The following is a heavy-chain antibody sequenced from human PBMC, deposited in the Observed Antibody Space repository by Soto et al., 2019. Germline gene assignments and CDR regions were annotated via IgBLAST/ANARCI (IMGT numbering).Heavy chain of an antibody. V-gene: IGHV4-39*01. J-gene: IGHJ4*02. CDR1: GESISSSSYY. D-gene: IGHD2-21*02. CDR2: IYYSGST. CDR3: AGQRTSGVTQAYLDD. Sequence: SATLSLTCIVSGESISSSSYYWSWNHQSPGKGLEWIGSIYYSGSTYYNPSLKSRVAMSVDTSKNQFSLKLRSVSAADKAAYYCAGQRTSGVTQAYLDDWGQGSLV.